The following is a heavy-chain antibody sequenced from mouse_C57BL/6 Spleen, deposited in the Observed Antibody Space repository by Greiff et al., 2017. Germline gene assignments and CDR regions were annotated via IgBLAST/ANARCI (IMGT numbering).Heavy chain of an antibody. Sequence: VQLQESGAELVRPGTSVKVSCKASGYAFTNYLIEWVKQRPGQGLEWIGVINPGSGGTHYNEKFKGKATLTADKSSSTAYMQLSSLTSEDSAVYFGARRTTGTTYWGQGTTRTVSS. CDR2: INPGSGGT. D-gene: IGHD4-1*01. CDR3: ARRTTGTTY. J-gene: IGHJ2*01. CDR1: GYAFTNYL. V-gene: IGHV1-54*01.